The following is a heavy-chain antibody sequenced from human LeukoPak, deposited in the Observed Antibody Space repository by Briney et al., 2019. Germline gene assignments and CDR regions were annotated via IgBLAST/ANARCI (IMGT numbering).Heavy chain of an antibody. CDR3: ARDPGAAAGTIGWYFDL. CDR2: IYSGGST. Sequence: GGSLRPSCAAPGFTFSSYAMSWVRQAPGKGLEWVSVIYSGGSTYYADSVKGRVTISRDNSKNTLYLQMNSLRAEDTAVYYCARDPGAAAGTIGWYFDLWGRGTLVTVSS. D-gene: IGHD6-13*01. J-gene: IGHJ2*01. CDR1: GFTFSSYA. V-gene: IGHV3-53*01.